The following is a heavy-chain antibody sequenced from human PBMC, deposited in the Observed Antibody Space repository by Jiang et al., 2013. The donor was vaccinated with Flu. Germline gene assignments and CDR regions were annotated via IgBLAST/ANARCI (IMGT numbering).Heavy chain of an antibody. CDR3: ARGGFHLIVGATVGWFDP. CDR2: ISSSGSTI. CDR1: GFTFSDYY. D-gene: IGHD1-26*01. Sequence: GEGLVKPGGSLRLSCAASGFTFSDYYMSWIRQAPGKGLEWVSYISSSGSTIYYADSVKGRFTISRDNAKNSLYLQMNSLRAEDTAVYYCARGGFHLIVGATVGWFDPWGQGTLVTVSS. J-gene: IGHJ5*02. V-gene: IGHV3-11*04.